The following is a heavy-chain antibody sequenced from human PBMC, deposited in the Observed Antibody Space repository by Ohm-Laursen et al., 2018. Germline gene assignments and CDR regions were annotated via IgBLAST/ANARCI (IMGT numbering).Heavy chain of an antibody. CDR2: IYSRGNT. CDR3: ARGLVVNSGYDWGWDY. J-gene: IGHJ4*02. Sequence: SETLSLTCPVSGGSISSYYWSWIRQPAGKGLDWIGRIYSRGNTDYNPSLKSRVTISLDTSKNQFSLKLNSVTAADTAVYYCARGLVVNSGYDWGWDYWGQGALVTVSS. CDR1: GGSISSYY. D-gene: IGHD5-12*01. V-gene: IGHV4-4*07.